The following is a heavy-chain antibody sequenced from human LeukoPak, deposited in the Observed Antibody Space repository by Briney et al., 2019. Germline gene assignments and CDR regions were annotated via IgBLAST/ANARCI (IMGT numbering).Heavy chain of an antibody. D-gene: IGHD3-3*02. CDR3: ARFSRDAFDI. CDR2: TYYRSKWYN. CDR1: GDSVSINSAA. V-gene: IGHV6-1*01. J-gene: IGHJ3*02. Sequence: SQTLSLTCAISGDSVSINSAAWNWIRQSPSRGLEWLGRTYYRSKWYNEYAVFVKSRMTINPDTSKNQFSLQLNSLTPEDTAVHYCARFSRDAFDIWGQGTMVSVSS.